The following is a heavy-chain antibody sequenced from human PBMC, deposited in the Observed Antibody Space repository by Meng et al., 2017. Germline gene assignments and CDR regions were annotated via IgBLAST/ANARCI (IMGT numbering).Heavy chain of an antibody. J-gene: IGHJ4*02. V-gene: IGHV1-8*03. CDR1: AYTFTSYD. D-gene: IGHD4-23*01. CDR2: MNPNSGKT. CDR3: ARGVSYGGPDY. Sequence: QVELGQVGAGVKKPGASVKLYCKSSAYTFTSYDINWVRQATGQGLEWMGWMNPNSGKTGYAQKFQGRVTITRNTSISTAYMELSSLRSEDTAVYYCARGVSYGGPDYWGQGTLVTVSS.